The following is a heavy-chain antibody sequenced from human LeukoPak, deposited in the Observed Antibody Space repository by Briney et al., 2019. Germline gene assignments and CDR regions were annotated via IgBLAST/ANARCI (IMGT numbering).Heavy chain of an antibody. D-gene: IGHD6-19*01. CDR1: GGTFSSYV. V-gene: IGHV1-69*13. J-gene: IGHJ4*02. CDR2: IIPVFGTA. Sequence: AASVKVSCKASGGTFSSYVISWVRQAPGQGLEWMGGIIPVFGTAKYAQNFQGRVTITADESTSTAYMELSSLRSEDTAVYYCAKSFRGGRGSSGWYMIGGDFFDYWGQGTLVTVSS. CDR3: AKSFRGGRGSSGWYMIGGDFFDY.